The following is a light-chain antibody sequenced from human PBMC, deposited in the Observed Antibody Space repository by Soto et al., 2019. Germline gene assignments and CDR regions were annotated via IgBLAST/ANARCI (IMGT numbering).Light chain of an antibody. J-gene: IGKJ1*01. CDR3: QQCGSSPS. V-gene: IGKV3-20*01. CDR2: DTS. Sequence: EIVLTQSPGTLSLSPGERATLPYRASQSDSSSYLAWYQQKPGQAPRLLIYDTSRRATGIPDRFSGSGSGTGFTLAISRLEPEDSAVYYCQQCGSSPSFGQGTKVELK. CDR1: QSDSSSY.